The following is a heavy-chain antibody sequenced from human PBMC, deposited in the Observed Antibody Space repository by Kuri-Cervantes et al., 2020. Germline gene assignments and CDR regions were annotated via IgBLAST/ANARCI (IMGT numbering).Heavy chain of an antibody. J-gene: IGHJ6*03. CDR3: AKDMGRSIAARPGYMDV. Sequence: GESLKISCAASGFTFDDYSMHWVRQRPGKGLEWISLITWDSVSTHYAESVKGRFTISRDNSKNSVFLQMNSLRSEDSALYYCAKDMGRSIAARPGYMDVWGKGTTVIVSS. D-gene: IGHD6-6*01. CDR1: GFTFDDYS. CDR2: ITWDSVST. V-gene: IGHV3-43*01.